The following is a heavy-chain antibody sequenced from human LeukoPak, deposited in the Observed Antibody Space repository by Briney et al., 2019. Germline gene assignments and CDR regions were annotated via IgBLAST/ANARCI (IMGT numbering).Heavy chain of an antibody. CDR2: IYYSGST. Sequence: TSSETLSLTCTVSGGSTSSYYWSWIRQPPGKGLEWIGYIYYSGSTNYNPSLKSRVTISVDTSKNQFSLKLSSVTAADTAVYYCARDRVEVRGPKVYPDWYFDLWRRGTLVTVSS. J-gene: IGHJ2*01. CDR3: ARDRVEVRGPKVYPDWYFDL. V-gene: IGHV4-59*01. D-gene: IGHD3-10*01. CDR1: GGSTSSYY.